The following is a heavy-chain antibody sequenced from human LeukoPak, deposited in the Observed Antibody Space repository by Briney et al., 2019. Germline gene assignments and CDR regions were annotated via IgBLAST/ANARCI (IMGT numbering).Heavy chain of an antibody. CDR3: AKRVVPAADAFDI. CDR1: GFTFSSYG. J-gene: IGHJ3*02. D-gene: IGHD2-2*01. Sequence: GESLKISCAASGFTFSSYGMHWVRQAPGKGLEWVAFIRYDGSNKYYADSVKGRFTISGDNSKNTLYLQMNSLRAEDTAVYYCAKRVVPAADAFDIWGQGTMVTVSS. V-gene: IGHV3-30*02. CDR2: IRYDGSNK.